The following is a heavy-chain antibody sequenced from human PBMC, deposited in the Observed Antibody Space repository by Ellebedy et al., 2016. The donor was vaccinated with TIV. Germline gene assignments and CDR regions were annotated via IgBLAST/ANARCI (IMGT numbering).Heavy chain of an antibody. J-gene: IGHJ4*02. CDR3: AMRAGSMIVD. V-gene: IGHV4-59*08. Sequence: SETLSLTXTVSGGSISSYYWSWIRQPPGKGLEWIGYIYYSGSTNYNPSLKSRVTISVDTSKNQFSLKLSSVTAADTAVYYCAMRAGSMIVDWGQGTLVTVSS. D-gene: IGHD3-22*01. CDR2: IYYSGST. CDR1: GGSISSYY.